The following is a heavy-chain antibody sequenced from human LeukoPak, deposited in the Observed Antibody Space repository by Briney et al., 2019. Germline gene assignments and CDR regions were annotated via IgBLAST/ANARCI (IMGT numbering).Heavy chain of an antibody. Sequence: GGPLRLSCAASGFPYRRYEMHWVRQATGKGLEWLSCISSSGTTIKYADSVKGRFTISRENAKNSLSLQMNSLRAEDTASYYCARIFLGSTTLPDYWGQGTLVTVSS. V-gene: IGHV3-48*03. CDR1: GFPYRRYE. CDR2: ISSSGTTI. D-gene: IGHD1-26*01. J-gene: IGHJ4*02. CDR3: ARIFLGSTTLPDY.